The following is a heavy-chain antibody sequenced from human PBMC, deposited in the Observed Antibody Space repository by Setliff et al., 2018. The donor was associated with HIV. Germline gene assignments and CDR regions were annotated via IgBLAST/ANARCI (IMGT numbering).Heavy chain of an antibody. CDR2: TRNKVNSYTT. CDR3: ARGRLLWSGSYYYYYMDV. D-gene: IGHD3-10*01. J-gene: IGHJ6*03. V-gene: IGHV3-72*01. Sequence: GGSLRLSCAASGFTFGDYYMTWIRQAPGKGLEWVGRTRNKVNSYTTEYAASVKGRFTISRDDSKNSLYLQMNSLKTEDTAVYYCARGRLLWSGSYYYYYMDVWGKGTTVTVSS. CDR1: GFTFGDYY.